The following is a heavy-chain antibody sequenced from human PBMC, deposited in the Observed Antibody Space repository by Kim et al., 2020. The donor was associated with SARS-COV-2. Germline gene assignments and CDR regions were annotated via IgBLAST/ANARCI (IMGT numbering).Heavy chain of an antibody. Sequence: GGSLRLSCAASGFTFSSYGMHWVRQAPGKGLEWVAVIWYDGSNKYYADSVKGRFTISRDNSKNTLYLQMNSLRAEDTAVYYCAKEGPNGADCSNTSCIGGYDYFGMDVCGQGTTGTVSS. J-gene: IGHJ6*02. CDR3: AKEGPNGADCSNTSCIGGYDYFGMDV. CDR1: GFTFSSYG. V-gene: IGHV3-33*06. CDR2: IWYDGSNK. D-gene: IGHD2-2*01.